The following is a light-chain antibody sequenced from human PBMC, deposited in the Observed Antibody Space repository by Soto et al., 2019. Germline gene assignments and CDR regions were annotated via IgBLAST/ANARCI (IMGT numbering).Light chain of an antibody. J-gene: IGKJ1*01. CDR1: QSVSSSY. V-gene: IGKV3-20*01. CDR2: GAS. Sequence: EIVLTQSPGPLSLSPGERATLSCRASQSVSSSYLAWYQQKPGQAPRLLIYGASSRATGIPDRFSGSWCGTDFTLTISRLEPEDFAVYYCQQYGSSPQTFGQGTKVEIK. CDR3: QQYGSSPQT.